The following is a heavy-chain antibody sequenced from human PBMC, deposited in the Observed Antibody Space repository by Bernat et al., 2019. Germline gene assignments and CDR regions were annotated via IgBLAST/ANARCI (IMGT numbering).Heavy chain of an antibody. CDR3: ARSGYSGYDWGVGMAGYYYMDV. D-gene: IGHD5-12*01. CDR2: ISSSSSYI. Sequence: EVQLVASGGGLVKPGGSLRLSCAASGFTFSSYSMNWVRQAPGKGLEWVSYISSSSSYIYYADSVKGRFTISSDNAKNSLYLQMNSLRAEDTAVYYCARSGYSGYDWGVGMAGYYYMDVWGKGTTVTVSS. J-gene: IGHJ6*03. CDR1: GFTFSSYS. V-gene: IGHV3-21*05.